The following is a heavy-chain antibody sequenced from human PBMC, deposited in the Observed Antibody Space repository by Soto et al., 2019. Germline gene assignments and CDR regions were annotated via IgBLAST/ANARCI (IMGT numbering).Heavy chain of an antibody. CDR2: INPNSGGT. V-gene: IGHV1-2*02. CDR3: ARLAARRLQLWGYYYGMDV. CDR1: GYTFTGYY. D-gene: IGHD6-13*01. Sequence: GASVKVSCKASGYTFTGYYMHWVRQAPGQGLEWMGWINPNSGGTNYAQKFQGRVTMTRDTSISTAYMELSRLRSDDTAVYYCARLAARRLQLWGYYYGMDVWGQGTTVTVSS. J-gene: IGHJ6*02.